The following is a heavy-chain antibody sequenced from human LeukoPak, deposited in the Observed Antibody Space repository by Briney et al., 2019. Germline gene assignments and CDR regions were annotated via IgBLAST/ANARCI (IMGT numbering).Heavy chain of an antibody. V-gene: IGHV4-4*02. CDR3: ARDRGRDV. CDR2: IYHSGST. CDR1: GPSISSSNW. J-gene: IGHJ6*04. Sequence: SSETLSLTCAVSGPSISSSNWWSWARHPPGKGLEWIGEIYHSGSTTYNPSLKRRVAISEDKAKGHVSLKLSCVSAADTAVYYWARDRGRDVWGKGTTVSVS.